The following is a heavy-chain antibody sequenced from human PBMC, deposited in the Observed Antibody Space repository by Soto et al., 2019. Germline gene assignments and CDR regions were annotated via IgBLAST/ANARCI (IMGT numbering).Heavy chain of an antibody. CDR2: IRSKATNYAT. D-gene: IGHD3-10*01. J-gene: IGHJ4*02. V-gene: IGHV3-73*01. Sequence: EVPLVESGGGLLQPGGSVRLSCAASGFTFSVSSMHWVRQASGKGLEWLGRIRSKATNYATSYSESVKGRFNISRDDSQATMSLQMNSLRTEDTAMYYCASEGVGFSYWGQGTLVTVSS. CDR1: GFTFSVSS. CDR3: ASEGVGFSY.